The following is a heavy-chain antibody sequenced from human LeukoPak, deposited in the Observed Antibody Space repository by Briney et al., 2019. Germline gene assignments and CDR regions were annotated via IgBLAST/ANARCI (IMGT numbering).Heavy chain of an antibody. CDR3: ARTRINDYGDY. CDR1: GGSISSSSYY. D-gene: IGHD4-17*01. CDR2: IYSGGSS. J-gene: IGHJ4*02. V-gene: IGHV4-39*07. Sequence: PSETLSLTCTVSGGSISSSSYYWGWIRQPPGKELEWIGSIYSGGSSYYNPSLKSRVTISVDTSKNQFSLKLSSVTAADTAVYYCARTRINDYGDYWGQGTLVTVSS.